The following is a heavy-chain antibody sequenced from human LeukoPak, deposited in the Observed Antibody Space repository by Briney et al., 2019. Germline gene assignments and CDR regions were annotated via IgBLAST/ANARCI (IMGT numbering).Heavy chain of an antibody. CDR3: ARGNYGSGSYYVVDFDY. CDR1: NDSIRNYY. V-gene: IGHV4-59*01. CDR2: IYHAGNT. Sequence: PSETLSLTCSVPNDSIRNYYWSWIRQPPGKALEWIGYIYHAGNTNYNPSLKSRLTMSIDTSKNQFSLNLNSVTAADTAVYYCARGNYGSGSYYVVDFDYWGQGTLVTVSS. J-gene: IGHJ4*02. D-gene: IGHD3-10*01.